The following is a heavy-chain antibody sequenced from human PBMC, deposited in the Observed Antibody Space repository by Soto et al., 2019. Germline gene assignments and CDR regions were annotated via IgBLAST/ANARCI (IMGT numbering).Heavy chain of an antibody. CDR2: IYHSGST. J-gene: IGHJ5*02. Sequence: SETLSLTCAVSDGSISSGGYSWSWIQQPPGKGLEWIGYIYHSGSTYYNPSLKSRVTISVDRSKNQFSLKLSSVTAADTAVYYCARGRAAAGKGGWFDPWGQGTLVTVSS. V-gene: IGHV4-30-2*01. D-gene: IGHD6-13*01. CDR1: DGSISSGGYS. CDR3: ARGRAAAGKGGWFDP.